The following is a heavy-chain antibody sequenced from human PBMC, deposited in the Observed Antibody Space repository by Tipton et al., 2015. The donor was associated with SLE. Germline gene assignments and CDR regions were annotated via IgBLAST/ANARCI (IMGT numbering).Heavy chain of an antibody. CDR3: ARGKLTWRGAIIGADV. CDR2: ISDGGCT. D-gene: IGHD2-15*01. CDR1: GGSISSNY. J-gene: IGHJ6*02. V-gene: IGHV4-59*08. Sequence: LRLSCSVSGGSISSNYWLWIRQPPGKGLEWIGYISDGGCTNNNPSLKSRVTISVDPAKHDFSLKLTSVTAADTAVYYCARGKLTWRGAIIGADVWGLGTTVNVSS.